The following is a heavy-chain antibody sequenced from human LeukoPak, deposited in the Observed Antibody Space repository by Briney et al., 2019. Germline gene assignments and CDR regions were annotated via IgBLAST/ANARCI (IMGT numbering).Heavy chain of an antibody. V-gene: IGHV3-74*01. CDR1: GFTFSDTW. J-gene: IGHJ4*02. CDR3: ARRSGIAVAGAFDY. CDR2: IRSDGSDA. D-gene: IGHD6-19*01. Sequence: QPGGSLRLSCAASGFTFSDTWMHWVRQVPGKGLVWVSRIRSDGSDARYAESVKGRFTISRDNAKNTLYLQMNSLRAEDTAVYYCARRSGIAVAGAFDYWGQGTLVTVSS.